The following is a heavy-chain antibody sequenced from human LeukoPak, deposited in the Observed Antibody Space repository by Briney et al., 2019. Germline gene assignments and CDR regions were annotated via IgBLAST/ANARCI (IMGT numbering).Heavy chain of an antibody. D-gene: IGHD3-10*01. Sequence: GESLRISCKGSGYSFTSYWISWVRPIPGKGVEWMGRIDPSGTYTNYSPSFQGHVTISADKSISTAYLQWSSLKASDTAMYYCARLYGSGEYNWFDPWGQGTLVTVSS. V-gene: IGHV5-10-1*01. CDR2: IDPSGTYT. J-gene: IGHJ5*02. CDR1: GYSFTSYW. CDR3: ARLYGSGEYNWFDP.